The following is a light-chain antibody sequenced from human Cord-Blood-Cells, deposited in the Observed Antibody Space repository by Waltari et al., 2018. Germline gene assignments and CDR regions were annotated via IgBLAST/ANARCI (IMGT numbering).Light chain of an antibody. Sequence: QSALTQPASVSGSPGQSLPISCPGTSRDVGGYNYVSWYQQHPGKAPKLMIYDVSNRPSGVSNRFSGSKSGNTASLTISGLQADDEADYYCSSYTSSSTLVFGGGTKLTVL. CDR1: SRDVGGYNY. J-gene: IGLJ2*01. V-gene: IGLV2-14*01. CDR2: DVS. CDR3: SSYTSSSTLV.